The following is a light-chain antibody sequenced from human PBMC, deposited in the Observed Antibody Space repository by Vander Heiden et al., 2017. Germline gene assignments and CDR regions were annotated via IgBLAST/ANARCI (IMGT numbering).Light chain of an antibody. CDR2: GAS. J-gene: IGKJ2*01. CDR3: QQYNNWPPMYT. V-gene: IGKV3-15*01. Sequence: EIAMTQSPATLSVSPGERATLYRRASQSVSSNLAWYQQKPAQAPRLLIYGASTRATGIPARFSGSGYGTEFTLTISSLQSEDFAVYYCQQYNNWPPMYTFGQGTKLEIK. CDR1: QSVSSN.